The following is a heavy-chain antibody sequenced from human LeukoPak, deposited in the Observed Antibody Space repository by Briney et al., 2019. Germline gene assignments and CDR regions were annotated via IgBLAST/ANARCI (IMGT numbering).Heavy chain of an antibody. CDR1: GFTFSNAW. CDR2: IKSKTDGGTT. CDR3: TTDLFSVLQLRPYQFDY. Sequence: GGSLRLSCAASGFTFSNAWMNWVRQAPGKGLEWVGRIKSKTDGGTTDYAAPVKGRFTISRDDSKNTLYLQMNSLKTEDTAVYYCTTDLFSVLQLRPYQFDYWGQGTLVTVSS. J-gene: IGHJ4*02. V-gene: IGHV3-15*07. D-gene: IGHD5-18*01.